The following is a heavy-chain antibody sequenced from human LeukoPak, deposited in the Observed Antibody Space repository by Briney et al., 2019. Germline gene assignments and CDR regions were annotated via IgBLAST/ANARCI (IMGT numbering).Heavy chain of an antibody. Sequence: PGGSLRLSCTGSRFTFGDHAMSWVRQAPGKGLEWVGFIRSKAYRGTTEYAASVKGRFTISRDDSASIAYLQMNSLRTEDTAVYYCARGPIQLWIHNAMDVWGQGTTVTVSS. CDR3: ARGPIQLWIHNAMDV. D-gene: IGHD5-18*01. CDR1: RFTFGDHA. V-gene: IGHV3-49*04. J-gene: IGHJ6*02. CDR2: IRSKAYRGTT.